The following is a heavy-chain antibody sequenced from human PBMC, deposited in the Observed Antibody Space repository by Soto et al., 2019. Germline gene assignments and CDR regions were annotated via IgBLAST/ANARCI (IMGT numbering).Heavy chain of an antibody. Sequence: QVQLVQSGVEVKKPGASVKVSCKASGYTFTNYAISWVRQAPGRGLEWMGWVNTYNGNPNYAQIFQGRVTMTTDTSTGTAYMELRSLKSDYSAIYYCARDSQYSTDWQRFDSWGQGTLDTVSS. CDR3: ARDSQYSTDWQRFDS. D-gene: IGHD6-6*01. V-gene: IGHV1-18*01. CDR1: GYTFTNYA. J-gene: IGHJ4*02. CDR2: VNTYNGNP.